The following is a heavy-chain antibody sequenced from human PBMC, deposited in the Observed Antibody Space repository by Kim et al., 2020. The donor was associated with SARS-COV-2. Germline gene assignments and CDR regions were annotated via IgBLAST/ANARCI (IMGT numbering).Heavy chain of an antibody. V-gene: IGHV4-59*01. Sequence: SETLSLTCTVSGGSISSYYWSWIRQPPGKGLEWIGYIYYSGSTNYNPSPKSRVTISVDTSKNQFSLKLGSVTAADTAVYYCARVRFGEPYYFDYWGQGALVTLSS. J-gene: IGHJ4*01. CDR3: ARVRFGEPYYFDY. D-gene: IGHD3-10*01. CDR2: IYYSGST. CDR1: GGSISSYY.